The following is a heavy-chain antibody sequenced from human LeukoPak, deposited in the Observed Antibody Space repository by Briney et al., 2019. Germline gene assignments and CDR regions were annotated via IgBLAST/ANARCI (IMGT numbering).Heavy chain of an antibody. J-gene: IGHJ3*02. CDR3: ARAEDCISTSCYKYSFGAFDI. V-gene: IGHV1-69*01. CDR1: GGTFSSYA. D-gene: IGHD2-2*02. CDR2: IIPIFGTA. Sequence: GASVKVSCKASGGTFSSYAISWVRQAPGQGLEWMGGIIPIFGTANYAQKFQGRVTITADESTSTAYMELSSLRSEDTAVYYCARAEDCISTSCYKYSFGAFDIWGQGTMVTVSS.